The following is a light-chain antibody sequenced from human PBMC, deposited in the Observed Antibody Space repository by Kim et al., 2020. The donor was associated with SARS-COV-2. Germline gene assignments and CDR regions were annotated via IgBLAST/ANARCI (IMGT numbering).Light chain of an antibody. CDR2: GAS. CDR1: QSVSSSY. V-gene: IGKV3-20*01. CDR3: QQYGSSLGT. Sequence: EIVFTQSPGTLSLSPGERATLSCRASQSVSSSYLAWYQQKPGQAPRLLIYGASSRATGIPDRFSGSGSGTDFTLTISRLEPEDFAVYYCQQYGSSLGTFGQGTKLEI. J-gene: IGKJ2*01.